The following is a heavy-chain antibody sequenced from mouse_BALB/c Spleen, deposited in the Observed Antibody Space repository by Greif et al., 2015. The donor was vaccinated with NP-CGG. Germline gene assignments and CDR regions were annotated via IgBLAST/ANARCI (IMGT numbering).Heavy chain of an antibody. CDR3: TRHYDYDGFAY. V-gene: IGHV6-6*02. CDR1: GFTFSNYW. CDR2: IRLKSNNYAT. J-gene: IGHJ3*01. Sequence: EVHLVESGGGLVQPGGSMKLSCVASGFTFSNYWMNWVRQSPEKGLEWVAEIRLKSNNYATHYAESVKGRFTISRDDSKSSVYLQMNNLRAEDTGIYYCTRHYDYDGFAYWGQGTLVTVSA. D-gene: IGHD2-4*01.